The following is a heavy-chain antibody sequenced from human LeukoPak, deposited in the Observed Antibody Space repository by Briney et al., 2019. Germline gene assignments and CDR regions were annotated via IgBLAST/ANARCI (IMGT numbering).Heavy chain of an antibody. CDR3: AAQSHYDSSGYYGSDY. D-gene: IGHD3-22*01. CDR1: GFTFSSYS. V-gene: IGHV3-21*01. CDR2: ISSSSSYI. Sequence: GGSLRLSCAASGFTFSSYSMNWVRQAPGKGLEWVSSISSSSSYIYYADSVKGRFTISRDNAKNSLYLQMNSLRAEDTAVYYYAAQSHYDSSGYYGSDYWGQGTLVTVSS. J-gene: IGHJ4*02.